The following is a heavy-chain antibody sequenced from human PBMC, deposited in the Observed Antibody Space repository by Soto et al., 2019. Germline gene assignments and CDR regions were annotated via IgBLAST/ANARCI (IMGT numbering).Heavy chain of an antibody. CDR3: ARGITMVRGVTYFDY. CDR2: INPSGGST. D-gene: IGHD3-10*01. Sequence: ASVKVSCKASGYTFTSYYMHWVRQAPGQGLEWMGIINPSGGSTSCAQKFQGRVTMTRDTSTSTVYMELSSLRSEDTAVYYCARGITMVRGVTYFDYWGQGTLVTVSS. CDR1: GYTFTSYY. J-gene: IGHJ4*02. V-gene: IGHV1-46*01.